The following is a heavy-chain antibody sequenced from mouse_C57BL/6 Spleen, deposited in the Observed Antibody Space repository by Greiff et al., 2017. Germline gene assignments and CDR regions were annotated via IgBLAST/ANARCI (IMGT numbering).Heavy chain of an antibody. CDR2: INPSTGGT. CDR1: GYSFTGYY. V-gene: IGHV1-42*01. D-gene: IGHD2-1*01. Sequence: VQLQQPGAELVKPGASVKISCKASGYSFTGYYMNWVKQSPEKSLEWIGEINPSTGGTTYNQKFKAKATLTVDKSSSTAYMQLKSLTSEDSAVYYCARSLYGNPAWFAYWGQGTLVTVSA. CDR3: ARSLYGNPAWFAY. J-gene: IGHJ3*01.